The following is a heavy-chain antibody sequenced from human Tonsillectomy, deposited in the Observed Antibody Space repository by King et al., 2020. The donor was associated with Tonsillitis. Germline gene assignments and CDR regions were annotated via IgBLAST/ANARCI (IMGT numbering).Heavy chain of an antibody. V-gene: IGHV3-49*04. J-gene: IGHJ4*02. D-gene: IGHD1-26*01. CDR3: TRGDSGSYYSLAY. CDR1: GFIFGDYA. Sequence: VQLVESGGGLVQPGRSLRLSCTASGFIFGDYAMNWVRQAPGKGLEWVGFIRSKAYGGTTEYAASVKGRFTISRDDSKSIAYLQMNSLKTEDTAVYYCTRGDSGSYYSLAYWGQGTLVTVSS. CDR2: IRSKAYGGTT.